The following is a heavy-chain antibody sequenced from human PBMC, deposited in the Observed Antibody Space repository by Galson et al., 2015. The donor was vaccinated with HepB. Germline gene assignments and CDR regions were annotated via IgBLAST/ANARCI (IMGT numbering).Heavy chain of an antibody. V-gene: IGHV1-69*13. D-gene: IGHD4-23*01. CDR2: IIPIFGTA. J-gene: IGHJ6*02. CDR1: GGTFSSYA. Sequence: SVKVSCKASGGTFSSYAISWVRQAPGQGLEWMGGIIPIFGTANYAQKFQGRVTITADESTSTAYMELSSLRSEDTAVYYCAWGGNSPYYYYGMDVWGQGTTVTVSS. CDR3: AWGGNSPYYYYGMDV.